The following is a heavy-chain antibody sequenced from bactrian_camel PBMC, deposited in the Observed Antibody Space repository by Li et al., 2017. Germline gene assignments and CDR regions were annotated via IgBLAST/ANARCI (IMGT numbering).Heavy chain of an antibody. CDR1: EYSYSTDC. J-gene: IGHJ4*01. Sequence: HVQLLESGGGSVQPGGSLRLSCAASEYSYSTDCMAWFRQYPGKEREGVAAIDSDGGTSYLESVKGRFTIFKDNAKKSVTLEMNGLEPEDTAMYYCAGAGGGDCLSENTYRYWGQGTQVTVS. CDR3: AGAGGGDCLSENTYRY. D-gene: IGHD2*01. V-gene: IGHV3S26*01. CDR2: IDSDGGT.